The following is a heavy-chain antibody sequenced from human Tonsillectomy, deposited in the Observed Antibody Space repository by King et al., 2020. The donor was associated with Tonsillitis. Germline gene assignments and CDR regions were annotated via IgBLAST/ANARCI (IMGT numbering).Heavy chain of an antibody. D-gene: IGHD3-16*01. CDR1: GFTFSSHA. V-gene: IGHV3-33*05. Sequence: VQLVESGGGVVQPGRSLRLSCAASGFTFSSHAMDWVRQAPGKGLEWVAVISYDGSNKYYADSVKGRFTISRDNSKKTLYLQMDSLRDEDTAVYYCAREGLGPDFFDSWGQGIVVTVSS. J-gene: IGHJ3*02. CDR3: AREGLGPDFFDS. CDR2: ISYDGSNK.